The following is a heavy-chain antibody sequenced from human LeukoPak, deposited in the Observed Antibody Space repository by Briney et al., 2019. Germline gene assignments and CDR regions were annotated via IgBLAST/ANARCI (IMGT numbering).Heavy chain of an antibody. V-gene: IGHV4-38-2*02. CDR3: AVLDSGSYSAFDY. Sequence: SETLSLTCTVSGYSISSGYYWGWIRQPPGKGLEWIGSIYHSGSTYYNPSLKSRVTISVDTSKNQFSLKLSSVTAADTAVYYCAVLDSGSYSAFDYWGQGTLVTVSS. CDR1: GYSISSGYY. J-gene: IGHJ4*02. CDR2: IYHSGST. D-gene: IGHD1-26*01.